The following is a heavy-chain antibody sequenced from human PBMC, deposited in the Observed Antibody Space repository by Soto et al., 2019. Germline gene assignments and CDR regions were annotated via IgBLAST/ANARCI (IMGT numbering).Heavy chain of an antibody. J-gene: IGHJ3*02. V-gene: IGHV3-30-3*01. CDR3: ARDGVNTVTTRWAFDI. CDR2: ISYDGSNK. Sequence: PGGSLRLSCAASGFTFSSYAMRWVRQAPGKGLEWVAVISYDGSNKYYADSVKGRFTISRDNSKNTLYLQMNSLRAEDTAVYYCARDGVNTVTTRWAFDIWGQGTMVTVSS. D-gene: IGHD4-17*01. CDR1: GFTFSSYA.